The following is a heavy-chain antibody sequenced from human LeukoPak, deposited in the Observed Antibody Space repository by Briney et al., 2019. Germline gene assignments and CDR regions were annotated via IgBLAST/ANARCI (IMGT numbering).Heavy chain of an antibody. D-gene: IGHD3-22*01. J-gene: IGHJ4*02. V-gene: IGHV3-23*01. CDR1: GLTFSGYA. CDR2: VSANADTT. CDR3: AKSAYYDDSGYYVDY. Sequence: PGGSLRLSCAVSGLTFSGYAMSWVRQAPGKGLEWVSLVSANADTTYYTDSVRGRFTISRDNSQKTVYLQMNSLRADDTAVYYCAKSAYYDDSGYYVDYWGQGTLVTVSS.